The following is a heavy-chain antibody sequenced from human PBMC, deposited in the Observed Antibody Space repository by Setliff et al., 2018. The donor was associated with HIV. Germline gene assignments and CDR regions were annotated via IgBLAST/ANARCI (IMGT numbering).Heavy chain of an antibody. CDR2: IDSNNGNR. D-gene: IGHD2-8*01. CDR3: VRLTADRTNYYYYMDV. V-gene: IGHV1-18*01. Sequence: ASVKVSCKASGYRLSTYAISWVRQAPGQGLEWMGWIDSNNGNRNFAQKFRGIVTMTTDISTNTAYMEVRSLSFDDTAVYYCVRLTADRTNYYYYMDVWGKGTTVTVSS. J-gene: IGHJ6*03. CDR1: GYRLSTYA.